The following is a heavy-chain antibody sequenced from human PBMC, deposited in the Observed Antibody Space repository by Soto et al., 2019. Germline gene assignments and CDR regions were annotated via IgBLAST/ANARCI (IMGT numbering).Heavy chain of an antibody. J-gene: IGHJ4*02. D-gene: IGHD3-22*01. Sequence: QVQLVESGGGVVQPGRSLRLSCAASGFTFSSYGMHWVRQAPGKGLEWVAVIWYDGSNKYYADSVKGRFTISRDNFKNTVYLKMNSLRGEDTAVYYCARDYDSSGYPRYYFDYWGQGTLVTVSS. CDR2: IWYDGSNK. V-gene: IGHV3-33*01. CDR3: ARDYDSSGYPRYYFDY. CDR1: GFTFSSYG.